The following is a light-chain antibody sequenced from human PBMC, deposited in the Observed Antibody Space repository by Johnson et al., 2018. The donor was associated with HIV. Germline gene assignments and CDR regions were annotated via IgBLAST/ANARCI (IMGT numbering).Light chain of an antibody. CDR2: ETN. CDR3: GTWDRSLSAGYV. CDR1: TSNIKDNS. V-gene: IGLV1-51*02. J-gene: IGLJ1*01. Sequence: QSVLTQPPSVSAAPGQKVTISCSGDTSNIKDNSVSWYQLFPGTAPTLLIYETNSRPSGLPDRFSGYKSGTSATLGITGLQDGDEADYYCGTWDRSLSAGYVFGTGTKVTVL.